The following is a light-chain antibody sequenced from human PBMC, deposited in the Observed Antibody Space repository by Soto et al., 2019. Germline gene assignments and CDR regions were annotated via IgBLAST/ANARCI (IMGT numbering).Light chain of an antibody. V-gene: IGKV3-20*01. J-gene: IGKJ5*01. CDR2: GAS. CDR3: QQYGSSAPIT. CDR1: HIFTKNN. Sequence: EIVLKQSPGTLSLSRGERASLSCSASHIFTKNNLNWYQQKPGQAPRLLTYGASIRATGIPDRFSGSGSETDFTLTISRLEPEDFALYYCQQYGSSAPITFGQGTLLE.